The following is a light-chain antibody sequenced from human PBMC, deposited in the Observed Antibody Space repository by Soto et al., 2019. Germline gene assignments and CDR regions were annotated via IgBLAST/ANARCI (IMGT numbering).Light chain of an antibody. CDR2: DVD. J-gene: IGLJ2*01. CDR3: GSYTSSSTVI. V-gene: IGLV2-14*03. Sequence: QSALTQPASISGSPGQSITISCTGTSSDVGGYNYVSWYQQYPGKAPKLMIYDVDNRPSGVSNRFSGSKSGKTASLTISGLQAEDEADYYCGSYTSSSTVIFGGGTKLTVL. CDR1: SSDVGGYNY.